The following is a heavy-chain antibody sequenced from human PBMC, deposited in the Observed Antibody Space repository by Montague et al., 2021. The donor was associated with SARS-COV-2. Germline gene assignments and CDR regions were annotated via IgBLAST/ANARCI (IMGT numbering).Heavy chain of an antibody. D-gene: IGHD3-22*01. CDR2: IYSGGSST. CDR3: AKSRGIRYDSSGYYYPLDY. V-gene: IGHV3-23*03. CDR1: GFTFSSYA. Sequence: SLRLSCAASGFTFSSYAMSWVRQAPGKGLEWVSVIYSGGSSTYYADSVKGRFTISRDNSKNTLYLQMNSLRAEDTAVYYCAKSRGIRYDSSGYYYPLDYWGQGPLVTVSS. J-gene: IGHJ4*02.